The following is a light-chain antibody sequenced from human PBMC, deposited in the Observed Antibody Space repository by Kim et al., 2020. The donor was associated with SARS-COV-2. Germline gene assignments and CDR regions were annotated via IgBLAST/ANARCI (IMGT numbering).Light chain of an antibody. Sequence: SWSRGERATPSCRASQSVSSYLAWYQQKPGQAPRLLIYDASNRATGIPARFSGSGSGTDFTLTISSLEPEDFAVYYCQQRSNWPPSFGQGTKLEI. J-gene: IGKJ2*03. CDR2: DAS. CDR1: QSVSSY. V-gene: IGKV3-11*01. CDR3: QQRSNWPPS.